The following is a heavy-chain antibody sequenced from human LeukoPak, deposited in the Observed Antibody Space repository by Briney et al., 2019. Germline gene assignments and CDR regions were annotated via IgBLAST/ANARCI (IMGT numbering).Heavy chain of an antibody. CDR3: AKDHYSNYVYYFDY. D-gene: IGHD4-11*01. V-gene: IGHV3-23*01. CDR1: GFTFSSYA. CDR2: ISGSGGST. J-gene: IGHJ4*02. Sequence: GGSLRLSCAASGFTFSSYAMSWVRQALGKGLEWVSAISGSGGSTYYADSVKGRFTISRDNSKNTLYLQMNSLRAEDTAVYYCAKDHYSNYVYYFDYWGQGTLVTVSS.